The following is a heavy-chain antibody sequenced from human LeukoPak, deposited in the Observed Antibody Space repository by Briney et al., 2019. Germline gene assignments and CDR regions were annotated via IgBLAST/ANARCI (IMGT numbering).Heavy chain of an antibody. CDR2: IYSGGST. J-gene: IGHJ3*02. Sequence: GGSLRLSCAASGFTFDDSVMSWVRQAPGKGLEWVSVIYSGGSTYYADSVKGRFTISRDNSKNTLYLQMNSLRAEDTAVYYCARVHYYDSSDLSDAFDIWGQGTMVTVSS. D-gene: IGHD3-22*01. CDR1: GFTFDDSV. V-gene: IGHV3-53*01. CDR3: ARVHYYDSSDLSDAFDI.